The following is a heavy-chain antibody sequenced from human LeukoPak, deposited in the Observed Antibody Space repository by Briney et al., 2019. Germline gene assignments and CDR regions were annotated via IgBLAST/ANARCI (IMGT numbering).Heavy chain of an antibody. D-gene: IGHD3-22*01. CDR1: GYTFTSYG. CDR3: ASGFRYYYDSTGYWDWFDP. Sequence: GASVKVSCKASGYTFTSYGISWVRQAPGQGLEWLGWISAFNGNTNYAQKLQGRVTMTTDTSTSTAYMELRSLRSDDTAVYYCASGFRYYYDSTGYWDWFDPWGQGTLVTVSS. V-gene: IGHV1-18*01. J-gene: IGHJ5*02. CDR2: ISAFNGNT.